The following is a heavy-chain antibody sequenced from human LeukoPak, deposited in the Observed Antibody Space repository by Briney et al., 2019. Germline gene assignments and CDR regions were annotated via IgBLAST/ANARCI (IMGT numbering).Heavy chain of an antibody. D-gene: IGHD3-10*01. J-gene: IGHJ6*02. CDR2: INHSGST. V-gene: IGHV4-34*01. CDR3: ARGGWFGATYGMDV. CDR1: GGSFSGYY. Sequence: SETLSFTCAVYGGSFSGYYWSWIRQPPGKGLEWIGEINHSGSTNYNPSLKSRVTISVDTSKNQFSLKLSSVTAADTAVYYCARGGWFGATYGMDVWGQGTTVTVSS.